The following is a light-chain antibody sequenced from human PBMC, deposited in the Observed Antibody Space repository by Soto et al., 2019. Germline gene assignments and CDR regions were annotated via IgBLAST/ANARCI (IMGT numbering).Light chain of an antibody. V-gene: IGKV1-5*01. J-gene: IGKJ1*01. Sequence: DIQMTQSPSTLSASVGDGATITCRASQSIGTWLAWYQQKPGKAPKVLIYDVSSMKSGVPSRFSGSASATEITLTICSLQADDFATYYCQQYKTFWTFGQGTKVEIK. CDR2: DVS. CDR1: QSIGTW. CDR3: QQYKTFWT.